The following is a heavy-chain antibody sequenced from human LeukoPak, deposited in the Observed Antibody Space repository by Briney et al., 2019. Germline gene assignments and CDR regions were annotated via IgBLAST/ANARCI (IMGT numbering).Heavy chain of an antibody. Sequence: PGGSLRLSCAASGFSFSDYNMHWVRQAPGKGLAWMAVISYNGINEYYADSVKGRFTISRDNSKSTLLLQMNSLRAEDTAVYYCAKVRWDNSGWYYLDSWGQGTLVTVSS. CDR1: GFSFSDYN. CDR3: AKVRWDNSGWYYLDS. D-gene: IGHD6-19*01. V-gene: IGHV3-30*18. CDR2: ISYNGINE. J-gene: IGHJ4*02.